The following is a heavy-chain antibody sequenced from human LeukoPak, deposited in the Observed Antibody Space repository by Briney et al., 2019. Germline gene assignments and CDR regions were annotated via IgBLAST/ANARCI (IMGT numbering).Heavy chain of an antibody. J-gene: IGHJ3*02. CDR3: AKGVLRSGSSSWYGSAFDI. CDR2: ISGSGGST. D-gene: IGHD6-13*01. CDR1: GFTFSSYA. V-gene: IGHV3-23*01. Sequence: GGSLRLSCAASGFTFSSYAMSWVRQAPGKGLEWVSAISGSGGSTYYADSVKGRFTISRDNSKNTLYLQMNSLRAEDTAVYYCAKGVLRSGSSSWYGSAFDIWGQGTMDTVSS.